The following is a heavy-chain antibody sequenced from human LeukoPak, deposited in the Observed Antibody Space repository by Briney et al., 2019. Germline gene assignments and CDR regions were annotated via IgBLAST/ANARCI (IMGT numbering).Heavy chain of an antibody. CDR2: ISGSSSSI. D-gene: IGHD4-17*01. J-gene: IGHJ4*02. Sequence: GGSLRLSCAASGFTFSSFSLHWVRQPPGKGLDWVSSISGSSSSIYYAGSVNGRFTVSRDNAESTVFLHMSSLRVEDTATYYCARGPHGDLDYWGQGTLVAVSS. CDR3: ARGPHGDLDY. CDR1: GFTFSSFS. V-gene: IGHV3-21*01.